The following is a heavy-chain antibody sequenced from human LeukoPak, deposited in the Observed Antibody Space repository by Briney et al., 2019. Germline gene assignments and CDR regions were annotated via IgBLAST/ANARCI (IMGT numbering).Heavy chain of an antibody. J-gene: IGHJ4*02. CDR2: ISYDGSNK. V-gene: IGHV3-30*04. CDR1: GFTFSSYA. CDR3: ARRLDC. Sequence: GGSLRLSCAASGFTFSSYAMHWVRQAPGKGLEWVAVISYDGSNKYYADSVKGRFTISRDNSKNTLYLQMSSLRAEDTAVYYCARRLDCWGQGTLVTVSS.